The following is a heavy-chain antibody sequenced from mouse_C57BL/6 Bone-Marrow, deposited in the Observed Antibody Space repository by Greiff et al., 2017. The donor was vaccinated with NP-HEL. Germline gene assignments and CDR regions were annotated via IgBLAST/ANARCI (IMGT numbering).Heavy chain of an antibody. CDR1: GFTFTDYY. J-gene: IGHJ2*01. CDR2: IRNKANGYTT. Sequence: EVKLVESGGGLVQPGGSLSLSCAASGFTFTDYYMSWVRQPPGKALEWLGFIRNKANGYTTEYSASVKGRFTISRDNSQSILYLQMNALRAEDNATYYCAGYYYGSSPSYFDYWGQGTTLTVSS. D-gene: IGHD1-1*01. V-gene: IGHV7-3*01. CDR3: AGYYYGSSPSYFDY.